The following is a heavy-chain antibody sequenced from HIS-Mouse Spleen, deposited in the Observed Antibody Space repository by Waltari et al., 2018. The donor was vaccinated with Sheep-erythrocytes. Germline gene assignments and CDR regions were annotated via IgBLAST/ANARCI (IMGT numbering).Heavy chain of an antibody. V-gene: IGHV1-8*01. CDR1: GYTFTSYD. CDR3: ARRYYDFWSGYYDAFDI. CDR2: MNPNSGNK. D-gene: IGHD3-3*01. Sequence: QVQLVQSGAEVKKPGASVKVSCKASGYTFTSYDINWGRQATGQGLGGMGRMNPNSGNKGFAQRFQGRVTMTRNTSRSTAYMGLRGLRSEDTAVYYCARRYYDFWSGYYDAFDIWGQGTMVTVSS. J-gene: IGHJ3*02.